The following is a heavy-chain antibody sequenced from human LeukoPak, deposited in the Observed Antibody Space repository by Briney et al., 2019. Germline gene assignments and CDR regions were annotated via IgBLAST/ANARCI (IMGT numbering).Heavy chain of an antibody. CDR2: ISYDGTKQ. CDR1: GFTFTNYP. D-gene: IGHD2-2*01. V-gene: IGHV3-30-3*01. Sequence: GRSLRLSCEASGFTFTNYPMFWVRLAPAKGLEWVSSISYDGTKQNYTNSVKGRFTISRDNSRNMLFLQMNSLRPEDTAVYYCARGVHALGYWGQGALVIVSS. CDR3: ARGVHALGY. J-gene: IGHJ4*02.